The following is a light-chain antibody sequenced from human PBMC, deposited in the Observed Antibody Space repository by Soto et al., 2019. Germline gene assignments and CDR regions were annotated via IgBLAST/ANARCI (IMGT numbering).Light chain of an antibody. J-gene: IGLJ1*01. V-gene: IGLV2-14*01. CDR3: SSYTSSSTHYV. CDR2: EVS. Sequence: QSVLTQPASVSGAPGQSITISCTGTSSDVGGYNYVSWYQQHPGKAPKLMIYEVSNRPSGVSNRFSGSKSGNTASLTISGLQAEDEADYYSSSYTSSSTHYVFGTGTKVTVL. CDR1: SSDVGGYNY.